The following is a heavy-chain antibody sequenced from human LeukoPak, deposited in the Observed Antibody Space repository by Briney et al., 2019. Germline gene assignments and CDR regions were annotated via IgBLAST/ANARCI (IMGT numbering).Heavy chain of an antibody. Sequence: GGSLRLSCAASGFKFGSFSMGWVRQAPGKGLEWLSYISSTSTAIYYADSLKGRFTISRDNAKDSLYLQMNSLRAEDTAVYYCARAIASYGDSAYWGQGTLVTVSS. CDR2: ISSTSTAI. CDR1: GFKFGSFS. CDR3: ARAIASYGDSAY. J-gene: IGHJ4*02. V-gene: IGHV3-48*04. D-gene: IGHD5-18*01.